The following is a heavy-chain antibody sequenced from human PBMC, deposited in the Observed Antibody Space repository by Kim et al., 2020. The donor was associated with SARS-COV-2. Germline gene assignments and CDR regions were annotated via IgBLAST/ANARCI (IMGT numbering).Heavy chain of an antibody. CDR1: GGSISSGDYY. CDR3: ARETDSSGVFFDY. CDR2: IYYSGST. V-gene: IGHV4-30-4*01. D-gene: IGHD3-22*01. Sequence: SETLSLTCTVSGGSISSGDYYWSWIRQPPGKGLEWIGYIYYSGSTYYNPSLKSRVTISVDTSKNQFSLKLSSVTAADTAVYYCARETDSSGVFFDYWGQGTLVTVSS. J-gene: IGHJ4*02.